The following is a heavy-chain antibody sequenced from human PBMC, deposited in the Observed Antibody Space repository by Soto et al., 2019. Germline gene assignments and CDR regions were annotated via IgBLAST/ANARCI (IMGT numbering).Heavy chain of an antibody. D-gene: IGHD2-8*02. CDR2: ILVGGST. Sequence: GSLRLSCAASGFICSSYDMSWGRQAPGKGLEWVSTILVGGSTHYPDSVKGRFTISRDNSKNTVFLQMNSLTAGDTAVYYCAKATATGGGAFDICGQGTMVTVSS. J-gene: IGHJ3*02. CDR3: AKATATGGGAFDI. V-gene: IGHV3-23*01. CDR1: GFICSSYD.